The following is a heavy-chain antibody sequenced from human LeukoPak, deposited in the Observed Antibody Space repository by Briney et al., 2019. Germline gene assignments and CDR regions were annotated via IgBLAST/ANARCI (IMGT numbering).Heavy chain of an antibody. CDR1: GYTFSSYD. J-gene: IGHJ5*02. CDR2: MNPNSGNT. CDR3: SVEGA. Sequence: ASAKDSSKSSGYTFSSYDINCVRQATGQGVEWMGWMNPNSGNTSYAQNLQGRVTMTRDTSISTAYMELSSLRSEDTAMYYCSVEGAWGQGTLVTVSS. V-gene: IGHV1-8*01. D-gene: IGHD2-15*01.